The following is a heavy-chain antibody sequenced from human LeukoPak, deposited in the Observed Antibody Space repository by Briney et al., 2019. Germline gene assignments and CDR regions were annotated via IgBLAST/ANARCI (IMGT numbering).Heavy chain of an antibody. J-gene: IGHJ5*02. CDR1: GGSISSGDYY. V-gene: IGHV4-30-4*08. D-gene: IGHD2-15*01. CDR3: ARALGYCSGGSCTRGYNWFDP. Sequence: SQTLSLTCTVSGGSISSGDYYWSWIRQHPGKGLEWIGYIYYSGSTYYNPSLKSRVTISVDTSMNQFSLKLSFVTTADTAVYYCARALGYCSGGSCTRGYNWFDPWGQGTLVTVPS. CDR2: IYYSGST.